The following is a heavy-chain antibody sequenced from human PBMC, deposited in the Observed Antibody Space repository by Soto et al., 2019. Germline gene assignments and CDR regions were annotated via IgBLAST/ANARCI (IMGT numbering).Heavy chain of an antibody. CDR3: FRATGSRPPRIDY. D-gene: IGHD3-10*01. CDR1: GFTFSSYS. Sequence: GGSLRLSCAASGFTFSSYSMNWVRQAPGKGLEWISYISGSSSTIYYADSVKGRFIISRDNAKNSLYLQMNSLRAEDTALYYCFRATGSRPPRIDYWGQGTLVTVSS. CDR2: ISGSSSTI. V-gene: IGHV3-48*01. J-gene: IGHJ4*02.